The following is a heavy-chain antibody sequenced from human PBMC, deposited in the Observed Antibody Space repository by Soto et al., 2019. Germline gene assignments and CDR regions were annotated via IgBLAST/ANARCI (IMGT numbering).Heavy chain of an antibody. Sequence: ASGYTFTSYGISWVRQAPGQGLEWMGWISAYNGNTNYAQKLQGRVTMTTDTSTSTAYMELRSLRSDDTAVYYCARWGPREADTAMASDYWGQGTLVTVSS. J-gene: IGHJ4*02. CDR2: ISAYNGNT. D-gene: IGHD5-18*01. CDR3: ARWGPREADTAMASDY. CDR1: GYTFTSYG. V-gene: IGHV1-18*01.